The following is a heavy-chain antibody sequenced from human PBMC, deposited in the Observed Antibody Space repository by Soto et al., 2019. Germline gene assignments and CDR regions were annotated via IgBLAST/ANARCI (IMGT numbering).Heavy chain of an antibody. CDR3: AKKGLVGRFEY. J-gene: IGHJ4*02. V-gene: IGHV3-23*01. CDR1: GFTFSSYA. CDR2: ISGSGGST. Sequence: GWSLRLSCAASGFTFSSYAMSWVRQAPGKGLEWVSGISGSGGSTHYADSVKGRFTISRDNSKNTLYLQMNSLRAEDTAVYYCAKKGLVGRFEYWVQGTLVTVSS. D-gene: IGHD6-6*01.